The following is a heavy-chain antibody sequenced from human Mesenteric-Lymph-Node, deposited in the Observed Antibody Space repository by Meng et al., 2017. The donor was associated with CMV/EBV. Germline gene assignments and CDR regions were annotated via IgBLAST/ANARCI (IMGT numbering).Heavy chain of an antibody. V-gene: IGHV3-7*01. Sequence: GGSLRLSCAASGFTFSSYWMTWVRQAPGKGLEWVANIKQDGSEKYYVDSVKGRFTISRDNARNSLYLQMNSLRAEDTAVYYCARELPSDCTNGVCYEFDYWGQGTLVTVSS. J-gene: IGHJ4*02. CDR2: IKQDGSEK. CDR1: GFTFSSYW. CDR3: ARELPSDCTNGVCYEFDY. D-gene: IGHD2-8*01.